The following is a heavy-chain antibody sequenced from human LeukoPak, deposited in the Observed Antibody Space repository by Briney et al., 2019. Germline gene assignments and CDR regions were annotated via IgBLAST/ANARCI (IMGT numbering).Heavy chain of an antibody. V-gene: IGHV1-18*01. J-gene: IGHJ4*02. Sequence: ASVKVSCKAAGYTFTSYSISWVRQAPGQGLEWMGWISAYNGNTIYAQKVKGRVTMTTDTSTSTAYMELRSLKSDDTAVYYCARASYCSDGSCYSDYWGQGTLVTVSS. CDR3: ARASYCSDGSCYSDY. CDR1: GYTFTSYS. CDR2: ISAYNGNT. D-gene: IGHD2-15*01.